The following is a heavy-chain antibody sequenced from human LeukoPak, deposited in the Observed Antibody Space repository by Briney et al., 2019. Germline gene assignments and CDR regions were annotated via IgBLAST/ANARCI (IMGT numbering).Heavy chain of an antibody. V-gene: IGHV4-34*01. Sequence: SETLSLTCAVYGGSLGGYYWSWIRQPPGKGLEWIGEINHSGSTNYNPSLKSRVTISVDTSKNQFSLKLSSVTAADTAVYYCARFVVVTAIPSYYYGMDVWGQGTTVTVSS. CDR1: GGSLGGYY. CDR3: ARFVVVTAIPSYYYGMDV. D-gene: IGHD2-21*02. J-gene: IGHJ6*02. CDR2: INHSGST.